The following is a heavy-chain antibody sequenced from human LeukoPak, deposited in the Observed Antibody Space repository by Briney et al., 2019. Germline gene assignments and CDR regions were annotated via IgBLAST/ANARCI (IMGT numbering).Heavy chain of an antibody. CDR1: GGSFSGYY. Sequence: SETLSLTCAVYGGSFSGYYWSWIRQPPGKGLEWIGEINHSGSTNYHPSLKSRVTISVDTSKNQFSLKLSSVTAADTAVYYCARVRTRALGGSSWYQGWFDPWGQGTLVTVSS. D-gene: IGHD6-13*01. CDR2: INHSGST. CDR3: ARVRTRALGGSSWYQGWFDP. J-gene: IGHJ5*02. V-gene: IGHV4-34*01.